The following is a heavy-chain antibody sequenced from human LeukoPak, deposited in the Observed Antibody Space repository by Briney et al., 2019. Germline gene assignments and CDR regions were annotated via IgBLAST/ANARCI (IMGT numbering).Heavy chain of an antibody. CDR1: GFTLSSYA. V-gene: IGHV3-23*01. D-gene: IGHD2-21*01. J-gene: IGHJ4*02. CDR2: ISDSGNT. Sequence: GGSLRLSCAASGFTLSSYAMSWVRQAPGKGLEWVSAISDSGNTYHADSVKGRFTISRDSSKNTLFLQMNRLRPEDAAVYYCAKAPVTTCRGAYCYPFDYWGQGTLVTVAS. CDR3: AKAPVTTCRGAYCYPFDY.